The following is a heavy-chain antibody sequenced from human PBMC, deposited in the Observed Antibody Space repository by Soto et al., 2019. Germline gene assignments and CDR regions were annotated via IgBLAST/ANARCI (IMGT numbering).Heavy chain of an antibody. D-gene: IGHD6-13*01. CDR3: ARHAGIAAAGTLDY. CDR2: IYYTGST. V-gene: IGHV4-59*05. CDR1: GGSISTYY. J-gene: IGHJ4*02. Sequence: SETLSLTCTVTGGSISTYYWSWIRQPPGKGLEWIGHIYYTGSTYYNPSLKSRVTISVDTSKNQFSLKLSSVTAADTAVYYCARHAGIAAAGTLDYWGQGTLVTVSS.